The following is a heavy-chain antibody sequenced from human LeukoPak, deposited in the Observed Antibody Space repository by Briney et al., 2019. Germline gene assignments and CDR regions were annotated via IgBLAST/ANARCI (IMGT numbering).Heavy chain of an antibody. Sequence: GGSLTLSCAASGFTFSSHRMHWLRQAPGKGLVWVSRINSDESSKSYADSVKGRFTISRDNAKTTLYLQMNSLRAEDTAVYYCAKDGGDSGYDLGHWSDYYYYYMDVWGKGTTVTISS. V-gene: IGHV3-74*01. J-gene: IGHJ6*03. CDR2: INSDESSK. CDR3: AKDGGDSGYDLGHWSDYYYYYMDV. D-gene: IGHD5-12*01. CDR1: GFTFSSHR.